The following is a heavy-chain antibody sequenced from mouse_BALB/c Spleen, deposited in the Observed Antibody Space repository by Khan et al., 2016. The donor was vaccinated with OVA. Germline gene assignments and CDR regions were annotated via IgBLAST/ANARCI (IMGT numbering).Heavy chain of an antibody. CDR2: IISGGST. CDR1: GFSFSSFF. V-gene: IGHV5-6-5*01. D-gene: IGHD2-14*01. CDR3: TRKAYRYDEYYLDY. J-gene: IGHJ2*01. Sequence: EVELVESGGGTVKPGGSLKLSCAVSGFSFSSFFMSWFRQPPEKRLEWVASIISGGSTYYSDSVKGRFTISRDNARNIVFLQLSSLRSENMAIYDCTRKAYRYDEYYLDYWGQGTTLIVSS.